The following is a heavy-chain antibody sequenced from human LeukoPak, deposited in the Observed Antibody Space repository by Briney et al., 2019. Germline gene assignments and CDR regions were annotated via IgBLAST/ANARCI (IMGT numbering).Heavy chain of an antibody. CDR2: ISWNSGSI. J-gene: IGHJ5*02. Sequence: GRSLRLACAASGFTFDDYAMHWVRQAPWKGLEWVAGISWNSGSIGYADSVKGRFTISRDNAKNSLYLQMNSLRAEDTALYYCAKDPTPLLESDHWFDPWGQGTLVTVSS. D-gene: IGHD3-3*01. V-gene: IGHV3-9*01. CDR1: GFTFDDYA. CDR3: AKDPTPLLESDHWFDP.